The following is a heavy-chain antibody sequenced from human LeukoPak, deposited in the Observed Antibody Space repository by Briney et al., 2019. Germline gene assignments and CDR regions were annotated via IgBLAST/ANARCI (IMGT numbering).Heavy chain of an antibody. CDR2: IYYSGST. CDR1: GGSISSYY. CDR3: ASSNYYGSSGYYH. V-gene: IGHV4-59*01. J-gene: IGHJ4*02. Sequence: PSETLSLTCTVSGGSISSYYWSWIRQPPGKGLEWIGYIYYSGSTNYNPSLKSRVTISVDTSKNQFSLKLSSVTAADTAVYYCASSNYYGSSGYYHWGQGTLVTVSS. D-gene: IGHD3-22*01.